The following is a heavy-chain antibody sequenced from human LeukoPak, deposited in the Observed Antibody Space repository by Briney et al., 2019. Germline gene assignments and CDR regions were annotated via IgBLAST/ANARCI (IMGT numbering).Heavy chain of an antibody. V-gene: IGHV3-23*01. CDR3: ASGIAAAAFDY. J-gene: IGHJ4*02. CDR2: ISGSGDST. CDR1: GFSFSSYA. Sequence: PGGSLRLSCAASGFSFSSYAMSWVRQAPGKGLEWVSGISGSGDSTYYADSVKGRFTISRDNSKNTLYLQMNSLRAEDTAVYYCASGIAAAAFDYWGQGTLVTVSS. D-gene: IGHD6-13*01.